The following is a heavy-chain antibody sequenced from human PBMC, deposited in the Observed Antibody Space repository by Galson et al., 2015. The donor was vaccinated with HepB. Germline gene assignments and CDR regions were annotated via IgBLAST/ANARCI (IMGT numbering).Heavy chain of an antibody. V-gene: IGHV3-23*01. CDR3: AKDLGVRGEYYYYGMDV. CDR2: IGSDGSST. J-gene: IGHJ6*02. Sequence: SLRLSCAASGSTFSSYAMSWVRQAPGKGLEWVSAIGSDGSSTFYADSVEGRSTISRDNSGNTLYLQMNRLRAEDTAIYYCAKDLGVRGEYYYYGMDVWGQGTTVTVSS. CDR1: GSTFSSYA. D-gene: IGHD3-10*01.